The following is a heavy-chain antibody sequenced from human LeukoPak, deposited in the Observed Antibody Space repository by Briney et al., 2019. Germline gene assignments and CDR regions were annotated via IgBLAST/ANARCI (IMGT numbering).Heavy chain of an antibody. J-gene: IGHJ4*02. CDR1: GGSISSYY. V-gene: IGHV4-59*01. Sequence: SETLSLTCTVSGGSISSYYWSWIRQPPGKGLEWIGYIYYSGSTNYNPSLKSRVTISVDTSKNQFSLKLSSVTAADTAVYYCAARDGYNYYFDYWGQGTLVTVPS. CDR2: IYYSGST. CDR3: AARDGYNYYFDY. D-gene: IGHD5-24*01.